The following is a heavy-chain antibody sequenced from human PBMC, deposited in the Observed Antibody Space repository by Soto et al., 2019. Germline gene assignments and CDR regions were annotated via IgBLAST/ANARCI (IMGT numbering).Heavy chain of an antibody. D-gene: IGHD2-2*02. Sequence: QVQLVQSGAEVKKPGSSVKVSCKASGGTFSSYAISWVRQAPGQGLEWMGGIIPIFGTANYAQKFQGRVTITEDESTSTAYMELSSLSTEDTAVYYCASRYCISTSCYIPFDYWGQGTLVTVSS. CDR1: GGTFSSYA. V-gene: IGHV1-69*12. CDR2: IIPIFGTA. J-gene: IGHJ4*02. CDR3: ASRYCISTSCYIPFDY.